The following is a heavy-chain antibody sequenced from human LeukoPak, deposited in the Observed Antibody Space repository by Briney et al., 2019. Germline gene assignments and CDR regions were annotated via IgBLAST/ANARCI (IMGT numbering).Heavy chain of an antibody. CDR2: ITDSGGDT. J-gene: IGHJ4*02. CDR3: AIEDVDTATFDY. Sequence: GGSLRLSCAASGFTFSSYAMSWVRQAPGKGLEWVSAITDSGGDTYSADSVKGRFTISRDNSKNTLYLQMNSLRAEDTAVYYCAIEDVDTATFDYWGQGTLVTVSS. V-gene: IGHV3-23*01. D-gene: IGHD5-18*01. CDR1: GFTFSSYA.